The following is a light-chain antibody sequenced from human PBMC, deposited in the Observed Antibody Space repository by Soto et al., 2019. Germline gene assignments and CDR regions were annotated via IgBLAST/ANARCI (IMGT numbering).Light chain of an antibody. CDR3: QQYNNWPRT. CDR2: GAS. Sequence: EIVMTQSPASLSVSPGERATLSCRASQSVSSNLAWYQQKPGQAPRLLIYGASTGATGVPARFSGSGSGTDFTLTISSLQSEDFAVYYCQQYNNWPRTFGQGTRWIS. J-gene: IGKJ1*01. V-gene: IGKV3-15*01. CDR1: QSVSSN.